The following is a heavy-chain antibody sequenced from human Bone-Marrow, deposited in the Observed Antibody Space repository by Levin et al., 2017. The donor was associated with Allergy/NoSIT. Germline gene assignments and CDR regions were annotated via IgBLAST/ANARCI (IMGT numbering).Heavy chain of an antibody. V-gene: IGHV3-30*18. D-gene: IGHD3-22*01. Sequence: SCAASGFTFSSYGMHWVRQAPGKGLEWVAVLSYDGSNQYYADSVKGRFVISRDNSKNTLYLHMNSLRPEDAAVYYCAKALRNYYETSGYSFYYAMDVWGQGTTVTVSS. J-gene: IGHJ6*02. CDR1: GFTFSSYG. CDR2: LSYDGSNQ. CDR3: AKALRNYYETSGYSFYYAMDV.